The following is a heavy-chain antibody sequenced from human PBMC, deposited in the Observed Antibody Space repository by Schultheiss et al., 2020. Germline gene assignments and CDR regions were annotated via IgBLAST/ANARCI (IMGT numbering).Heavy chain of an antibody. CDR2: IKSKTDGGTT. Sequence: GGSLRLSCAASGFTFSNAWMNWVRQAPGKGLEWVGRIKSKTDGGTTDYAAPVKGRFTISRDDSKNTLYLQMNSLKTEDTAVYYCTTGTDYDYIWGSYRVRDAFDNWCQWTMVTAS. CDR3: TTGTDYDYIWGSYRVRDAFDN. D-gene: IGHD3-16*02. V-gene: IGHV3-15*07. J-gene: IGHJ3*02. CDR1: GFTFSNAW.